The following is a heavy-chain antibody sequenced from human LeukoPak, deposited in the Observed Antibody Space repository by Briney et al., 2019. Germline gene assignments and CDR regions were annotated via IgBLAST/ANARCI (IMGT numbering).Heavy chain of an antibody. CDR1: GGPISSYY. CDR3: ARVLDYDILTGLIDY. V-gene: IGHV4-34*01. J-gene: IGHJ4*02. CDR2: INHSGST. D-gene: IGHD3-9*01. Sequence: SETLSLTCTVSGGPISSYYWSWIRQPPGKGLEWIGEINHSGSTNYNPSLKSRVTISVDTSKNQFSLKLSSVTAADTAVYYCARVLDYDILTGLIDYWGQGTLVTVSS.